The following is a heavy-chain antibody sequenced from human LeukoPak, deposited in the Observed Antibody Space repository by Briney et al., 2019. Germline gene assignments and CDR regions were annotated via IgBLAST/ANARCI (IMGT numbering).Heavy chain of an antibody. Sequence: SQTLSLTCAVSGGSISSGAYSWSWIRQAPGKGLEWIGYIYHSGTTYYKPSLRSRVTISLDRSKNQFSLKLTSVTAADTAMYHCARGSVTGTTSSYRFDPWGQGTLVTVSS. CDR1: GGSISSGAYS. CDR2: IYHSGTT. V-gene: IGHV4-30-2*01. CDR3: ARGSVTGTTSSYRFDP. D-gene: IGHD1-20*01. J-gene: IGHJ5*02.